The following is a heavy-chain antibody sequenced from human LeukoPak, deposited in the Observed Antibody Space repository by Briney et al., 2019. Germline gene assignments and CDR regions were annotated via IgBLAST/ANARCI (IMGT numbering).Heavy chain of an antibody. J-gene: IGHJ4*02. V-gene: IGHV4-59*01. Sequence: PSETLSLTCTVSDDSISDYYRGWIRQPPGKGLEWIGYFHNSGTSSYNPSLKSRVTISADTSKNQFSLKLNSLTTADTAVYYCTRGAGWLIDYWGQGILVTVSS. D-gene: IGHD3-16*01. CDR1: DDSISDYY. CDR2: FHNSGTS. CDR3: TRGAGWLIDY.